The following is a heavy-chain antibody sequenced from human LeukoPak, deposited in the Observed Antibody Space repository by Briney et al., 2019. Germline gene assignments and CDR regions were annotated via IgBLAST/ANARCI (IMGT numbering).Heavy chain of an antibody. Sequence: GGSLRLSCAASGFTFSNAWMSWVRLAPGKGLEWVGRIKSKADGRTADYAAPMTGRLTISRDDSKNTVYLQVDNLRTEDTAVYYCTTWTLRDVDYWGQGTLVTVSS. CDR2: IKSKADGRTA. J-gene: IGHJ4*02. CDR1: GFTFSNAW. V-gene: IGHV3-15*01. D-gene: IGHD3/OR15-3a*01. CDR3: TTWTLRDVDY.